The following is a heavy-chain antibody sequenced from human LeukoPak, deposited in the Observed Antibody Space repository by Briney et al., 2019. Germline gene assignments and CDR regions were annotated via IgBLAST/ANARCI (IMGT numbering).Heavy chain of an antibody. CDR1: GFSFSNYA. CDR2: LSGVGSTT. V-gene: IGHV3-23*01. Sequence: GGSLRLSCAASGFSFSNYAMTWVRQAPGKGLEWVSSLSGVGSTTYYADSVEGRFTISRDNSNNTLYLQMNSLAVEDTATYFCAKGYSKGASAGSDGLLWVHWGQGTLVTVSS. CDR3: AKGYSKGASAGSDGLLWVH. D-gene: IGHD2-15*01. J-gene: IGHJ4*02.